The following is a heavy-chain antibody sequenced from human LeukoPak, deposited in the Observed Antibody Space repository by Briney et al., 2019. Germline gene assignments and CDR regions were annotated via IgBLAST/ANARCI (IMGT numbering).Heavy chain of an antibody. Sequence: GASVKVSCKASGGTFSSYAISWVRQAPGQGLEWMGRIIPIFGTANYAQKFQGRVTITTDESTSTAYMELSSLRSEDTAVYYCARTSLEWELPLDYWGQGTLVTVSS. CDR3: ARTSLEWELPLDY. CDR1: GGTFSSYA. D-gene: IGHD1-26*01. J-gene: IGHJ4*02. CDR2: IIPIFGTA. V-gene: IGHV1-69*05.